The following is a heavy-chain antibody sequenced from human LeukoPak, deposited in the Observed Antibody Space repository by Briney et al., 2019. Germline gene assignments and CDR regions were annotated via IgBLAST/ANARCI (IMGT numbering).Heavy chain of an antibody. Sequence: SVKVSCKASGGTFSSYAISWVRQAPGQGLEWMGGIIPIFGTANYAHKLQGRVTMTTDTSSSTAYMELRSLRSDDTAVYYCARTSHESVLYWSDPWGQGTLVAVSS. V-gene: IGHV1-69*05. D-gene: IGHD3-16*01. CDR2: IIPIFGTA. CDR1: GGTFSSYA. J-gene: IGHJ5*02. CDR3: ARTSHESVLYWSDP.